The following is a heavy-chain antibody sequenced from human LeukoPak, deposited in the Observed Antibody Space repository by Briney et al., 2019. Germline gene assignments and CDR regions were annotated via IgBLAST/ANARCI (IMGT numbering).Heavy chain of an antibody. J-gene: IGHJ4*02. V-gene: IGHV3-33*01. CDR2: IQSDGSQE. CDR3: AGDSCLIKTCLDY. Sequence: QPGGSLRLSCATSGFIFSHFGTHWVRQAPGKGLEWVAAIQSDGSQEYFADSVKGRSTISGDKSKSTMYLQIDTLRAEDTAVYYCAGDSCLIKTCLDYWGQGTLVTVSS. CDR1: GFIFSHFG. D-gene: IGHD3-10*01.